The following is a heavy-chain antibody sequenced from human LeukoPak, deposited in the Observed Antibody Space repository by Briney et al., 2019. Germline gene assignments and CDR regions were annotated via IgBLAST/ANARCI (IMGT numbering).Heavy chain of an antibody. CDR2: ISAYNGNT. CDR1: GYTFTGYY. J-gene: IGHJ5*02. CDR3: ARHSPHNWFDP. V-gene: IGHV1-18*04. Sequence: ASVKVSCKASGYTFTGYYMHWVRQAPGQGLEWMGWISAYNGNTNCAQKLQGRVTMTTDTSTSTAYMELRSLRSDDTAVYYCARHSPHNWFDPWGQGTLVTVSS.